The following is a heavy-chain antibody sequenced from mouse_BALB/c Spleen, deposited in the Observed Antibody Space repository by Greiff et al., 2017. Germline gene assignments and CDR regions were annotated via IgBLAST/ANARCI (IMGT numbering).Heavy chain of an antibody. Sequence: PSPNLSLTCSFSGFSLSSSGMSVGWIRQPSGKGLEWLAHIWWNDDKYYNPALKSRLTISKDTSNNQVFLKIASVVTADTATYYCARIAGQLGLFDYWGQGTTLTVSS. CDR1: GFSLSSSGMS. CDR2: IWWNDDK. V-gene: IGHV8-11*01. J-gene: IGHJ2*01. D-gene: IGHD3-1*01. CDR3: ARIAGQLGLFDY.